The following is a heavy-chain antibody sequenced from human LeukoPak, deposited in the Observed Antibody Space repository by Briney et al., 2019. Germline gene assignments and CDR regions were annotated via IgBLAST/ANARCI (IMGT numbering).Heavy chain of an antibody. Sequence: SETLPLTCTVAGGSIGSRSYYLGWIRQPPGKVLDWIGSIYYSGSTYYNPSLKSRVTLSVDTSKNQFSLKLSSVTAADTAVYYCASSPYYYDSSGPGSLFDYWGQGTLVTVSS. CDR2: IYYSGST. J-gene: IGHJ4*02. CDR3: ASSPYYYDSSGPGSLFDY. D-gene: IGHD3-22*01. V-gene: IGHV4-39*01. CDR1: GGSIGSRSYY.